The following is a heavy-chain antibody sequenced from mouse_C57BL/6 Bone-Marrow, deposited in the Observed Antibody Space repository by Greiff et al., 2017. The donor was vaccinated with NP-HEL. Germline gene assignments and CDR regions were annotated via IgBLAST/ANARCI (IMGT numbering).Heavy chain of an antibody. D-gene: IGHD1-1*01. CDR3: ARDNCGSSPWFAY. CDR2: ISYDGSN. CDR1: GYSITSGYY. V-gene: IGHV3-6*01. J-gene: IGHJ3*01. Sequence: EVKLVESGPGLVKPSQSLSLTCSVTGYSITSGYYWNWIRQFPGNKLEWRGYISYDGSNNYIPYLKNRISITRDTSKNQFYLNLNSVTTEDAATYYCARDNCGSSPWFAYWGQGTLVTVSA.